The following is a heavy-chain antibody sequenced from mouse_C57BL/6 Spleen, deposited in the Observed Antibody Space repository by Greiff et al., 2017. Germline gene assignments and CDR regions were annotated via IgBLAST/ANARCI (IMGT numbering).Heavy chain of an antibody. V-gene: IGHV2-2*01. CDR3: ASLDGYYRYFDV. D-gene: IGHD2-3*01. CDR1: GFSLTSYG. Sequence: QVQLKESGPGLVQPSQSLSITCTVSGFSLTSYGVHWVRQSPGKGLEWRGVIWSGGSTDYNAAFISRLSISKDNSKSQVFFKMNSLQADDTAIYYCASLDGYYRYFDVWGTGTTVTVSS. J-gene: IGHJ1*03. CDR2: IWSGGST.